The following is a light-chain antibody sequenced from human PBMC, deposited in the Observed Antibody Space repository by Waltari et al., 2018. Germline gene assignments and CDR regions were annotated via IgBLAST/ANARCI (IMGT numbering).Light chain of an antibody. CDR3: QQRSKWPLT. Sequence: EIVLTQSPATLSLSPGERATLSCRASQSIGISLAWYQQKPGQAPRLLIYDASNRATGIPVRFSGSGSGTDFTLTISSLEPEDFAVYYCQQRSKWPLTFGQGTKVEIK. J-gene: IGKJ1*01. CDR1: QSIGIS. CDR2: DAS. V-gene: IGKV3-11*01.